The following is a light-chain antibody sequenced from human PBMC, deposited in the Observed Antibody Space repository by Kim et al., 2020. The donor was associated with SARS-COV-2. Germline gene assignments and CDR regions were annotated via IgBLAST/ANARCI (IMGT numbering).Light chain of an antibody. CDR3: AAWDDSLTAWV. J-gene: IGLJ3*02. CDR2: YDN. CDR1: SSNIGKNA. Sequence: QSVLTQPASVSEAPRQRVTISCSGSSSNIGKNAVNWYQQLTGKAPKLLIYYDNLLPSGVSDRFSGSKSGTSASLAISGLQSEDEADYYCAAWDDSLTAWVFGGGTKLTVL. V-gene: IGLV1-36*01.